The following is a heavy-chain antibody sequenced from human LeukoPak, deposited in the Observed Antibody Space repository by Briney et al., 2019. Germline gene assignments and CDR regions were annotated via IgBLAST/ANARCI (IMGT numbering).Heavy chain of an antibody. CDR2: IYSDGNT. CDR1: GFTVSSIY. CDR3: AGDTHSSSWYDH. J-gene: IGHJ5*02. V-gene: IGHV3-53*01. Sequence: GWSLRLSCAVSGFTVSSIYMSWVRQAPGKGLEWVSFIYSDGNTYYGDSVKGRFTLSRDSSRNTLYLQMNSLTVDDTAVYYCAGDTHSSSWYDHWGQGTLVTVSS. D-gene: IGHD6-19*01.